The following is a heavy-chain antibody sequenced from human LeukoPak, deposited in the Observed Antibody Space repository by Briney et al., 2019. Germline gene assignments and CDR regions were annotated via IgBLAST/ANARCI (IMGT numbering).Heavy chain of an antibody. J-gene: IGHJ6*02. CDR1: GGSISSYY. CDR2: IYTSGST. Sequence: SETLSLTCTVSGGSISSYYWSCTRQPAGKGLEWIGRIYTSGSTNYNPSLKSRVTMSVDTSKNQFSLKLSSVTAADTAVYYCARDMHYYDSSGYYRYYYYGMDVWGQGTTVTVSS. CDR3: ARDMHYYDSSGYYRYYYYGMDV. V-gene: IGHV4-4*07. D-gene: IGHD3-22*01.